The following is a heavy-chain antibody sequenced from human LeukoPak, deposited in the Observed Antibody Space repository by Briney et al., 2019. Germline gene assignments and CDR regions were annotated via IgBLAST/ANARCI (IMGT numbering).Heavy chain of an antibody. J-gene: IGHJ4*02. CDR2: IYGNDDK. CDR1: GFSLTTGGVA. Sequence: SGPTLVKPTQTLTLTCTFSGFSLTTGGVAVGWIRQPPGKALEWLALIYGNDDKRYSPSLKSRLTISKDTSKNQVVLTMTNMDPGDTAKYYCAKRESSGFDYGGQGTLVTVSS. V-gene: IGHV2-5*01. CDR3: AKRESSGFDY. D-gene: IGHD6-25*01.